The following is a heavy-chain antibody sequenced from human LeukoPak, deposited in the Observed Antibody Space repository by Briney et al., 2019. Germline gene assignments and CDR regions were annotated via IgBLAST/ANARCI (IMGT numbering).Heavy chain of an antibody. J-gene: IGHJ3*02. V-gene: IGHV4-34*01. CDR1: GGSFSGYY. Sequence: PSETLSLTCAVYGGSFSGYYWSWIRQPPGKGLEWIGEINHSGSTNYNPSLKSRVTMSVHTSKNQFSLKLSSVPAADTAVYYCARSNYVWGSYRPRQSDAFDIWGQGTMVTVSS. CDR3: ARSNYVWGSYRPRQSDAFDI. D-gene: IGHD3-16*02. CDR2: INHSGST.